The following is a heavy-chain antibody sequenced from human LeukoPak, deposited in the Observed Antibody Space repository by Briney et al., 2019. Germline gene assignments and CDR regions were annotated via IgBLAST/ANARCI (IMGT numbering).Heavy chain of an antibody. V-gene: IGHV1-69*13. CDR1: GGTFSSYA. J-gene: IGHJ4*02. CDR3: ARGSLLTMVRGERGKEYYFDY. CDR2: IIPIFGTA. Sequence: ASVKVSCKASGGTFSSYAISWVRQAPGQGLEWMGGIIPIFGTANYAQKFQGRVTITADESTSTAYMELSSLRSEDTAVYYCARGSLLTMVRGERGKEYYFDYWGQGTLVTVSS. D-gene: IGHD3-10*01.